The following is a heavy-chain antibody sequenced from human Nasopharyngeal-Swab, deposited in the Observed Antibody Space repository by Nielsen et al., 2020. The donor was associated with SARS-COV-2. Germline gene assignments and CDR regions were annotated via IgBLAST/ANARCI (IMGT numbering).Heavy chain of an antibody. CDR3: ARDGTYSGSYRFNFGGNWFDP. CDR1: GFTFGSYS. J-gene: IGHJ5*02. Sequence: GESLKISCAASGFTFGSYSMNWVRQAPGKGLEWVSSISSSSSYIYYADSVKGRFTISRDNAKNSLYLQMNSLRAEDTAVYYCARDGTYSGSYRFNFGGNWFDPWGQGTLVTVSS. V-gene: IGHV3-21*01. D-gene: IGHD1-26*01. CDR2: ISSSSSYI.